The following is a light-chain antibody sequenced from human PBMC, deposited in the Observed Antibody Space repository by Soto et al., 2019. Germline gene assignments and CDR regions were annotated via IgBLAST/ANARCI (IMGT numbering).Light chain of an antibody. CDR3: ASYAGSINWV. Sequence: QSVLTQPPSASGSPGQSVTISCTGTSRDVGGYNYVSWYQQHPGKAPKLMVFEVSKRPSGVPDRFSGSKSGNTASLTVSGLQAEHEADYYCASYAGSINWVFGGGTKLTVL. J-gene: IGLJ3*02. V-gene: IGLV2-8*01. CDR1: SRDVGGYNY. CDR2: EVS.